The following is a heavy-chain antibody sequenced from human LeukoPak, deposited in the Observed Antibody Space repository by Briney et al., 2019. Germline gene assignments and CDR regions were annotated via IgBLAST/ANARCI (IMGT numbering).Heavy chain of an antibody. CDR1: GGPISSYY. Sequence: SETLSLTCTVSGGPISSYYWSWIRQPPGKGLEWIGYIYYSGSPNYTPSLKSRVIISSDTSKNQFSLKLSSVPAADTAVYYCASSEGTVDAFDIWGQGTMVTVSS. D-gene: IGHD3-10*01. J-gene: IGHJ3*02. CDR3: ASSEGTVDAFDI. V-gene: IGHV4-59*08. CDR2: IYYSGSP.